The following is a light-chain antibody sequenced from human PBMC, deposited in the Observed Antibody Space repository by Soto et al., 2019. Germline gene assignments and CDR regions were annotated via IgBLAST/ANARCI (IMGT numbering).Light chain of an antibody. Sequence: IQLTQSPSSLSASVGDRVTITCRASQGISRYLAWYQQKPGKAPKPLIYGASTRTTGIPPRFSGSGSGTEFTLTISSLQSEDFAVYYCQQYNNWLMWTFGQGTKVDIK. J-gene: IGKJ1*01. V-gene: IGKV1-9*01. CDR1: QGISRY. CDR3: QQYNNWLMWT. CDR2: GAS.